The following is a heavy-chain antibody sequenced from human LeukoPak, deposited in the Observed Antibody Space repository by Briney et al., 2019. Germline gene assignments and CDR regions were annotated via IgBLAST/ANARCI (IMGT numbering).Heavy chain of an antibody. J-gene: IGHJ4*02. Sequence: KPGGSLRLSCAASGFTFSDAWMSWVRQAPGKGLEWVGRIKSKIDGGTTDYAAPVKGRFTISRDDSENTLYLQMNSLKSEDTAVHYCTTGTGEKYWGQGTLVTVAS. CDR2: IKSKIDGGTT. CDR3: TTGTGEKY. V-gene: IGHV3-15*01. D-gene: IGHD7-27*01. CDR1: GFTFSDAW.